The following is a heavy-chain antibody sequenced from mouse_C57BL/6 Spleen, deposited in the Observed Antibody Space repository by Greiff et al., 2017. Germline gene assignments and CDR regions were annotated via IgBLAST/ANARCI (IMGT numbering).Heavy chain of an antibody. J-gene: IGHJ3*01. CDR3: ARWAYGSSCPWFAY. Sequence: VQLQQSGAELVRPGTSVKVSCKASGYAFTNYWITWVKQRPGQGLEWIGVINPGSGGTNYNEKFKGKATLTVDKSSSTAYMQLSSLTSEDSAVFFCARWAYGSSCPWFAYWGQGTLVTVSA. V-gene: IGHV1-54*01. CDR1: GYAFTNYW. CDR2: INPGSGGT. D-gene: IGHD1-1*01.